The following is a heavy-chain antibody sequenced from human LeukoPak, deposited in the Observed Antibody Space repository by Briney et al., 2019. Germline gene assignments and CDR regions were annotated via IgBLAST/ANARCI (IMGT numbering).Heavy chain of an antibody. CDR3: ARGYRYYDSSGYLDY. V-gene: IGHV1-69*13. Sequence: SVKVSCKASGGTFSSCAISWVRQAPGQGLEWMGGIIPIFGTANYAQKFQGRVTITADESTSTAYMELSSLRSEDTAVYYCARGYRYYDSSGYLDYWGQGTLVTVSS. CDR1: GGTFSSCA. D-gene: IGHD3-22*01. CDR2: IIPIFGTA. J-gene: IGHJ4*02.